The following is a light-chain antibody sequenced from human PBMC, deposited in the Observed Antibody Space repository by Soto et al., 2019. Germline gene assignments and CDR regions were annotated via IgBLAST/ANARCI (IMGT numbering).Light chain of an antibody. Sequence: IMLTQSPGTLSLSPGAGATLSCRVRQPVNSGYLAWYQQKPGQAPRLLMYGVSTRDTGIPDRFSGSGAGTDFTLTISRLEPGDFAVYYCQVYGSSPKTFGQGTKVDI. V-gene: IGKV3-20*01. CDR2: GVS. CDR3: QVYGSSPKT. J-gene: IGKJ1*01. CDR1: QPVNSGY.